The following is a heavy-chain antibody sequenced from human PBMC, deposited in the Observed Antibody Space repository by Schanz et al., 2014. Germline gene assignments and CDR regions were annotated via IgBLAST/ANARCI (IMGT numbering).Heavy chain of an antibody. CDR3: TRGGSNYALSAFDI. J-gene: IGHJ3*02. CDR1: GYTFTSHG. V-gene: IGHV1-18*01. Sequence: QVQLVQSGAEVKKPGASVKVSCKASGYTFTSHGINWVRQAPGQGLEWMGWITAYNGDTNYALKLQGRVTMTTDTSTGTAYMELRSLRSDDTALYYCTRGGSNYALSAFDIWGQGTMVTVSS. CDR2: ITAYNGDT. D-gene: IGHD5-18*01.